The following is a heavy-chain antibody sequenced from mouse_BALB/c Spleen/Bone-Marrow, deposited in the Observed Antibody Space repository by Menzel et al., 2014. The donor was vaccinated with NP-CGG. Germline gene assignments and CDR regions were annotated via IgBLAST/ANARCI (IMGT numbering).Heavy chain of an antibody. CDR1: GFTFSNYW. Sequence: EVKLMESGGGLVQPGGSMKLSCVASGFTFSNYWMNWVRQPPEKGLEWVAEIRLKSNNYATHYAESVKGRFTISRDDSKSSVYLQMNYLRAEDTGIYYCTRRGRGYAMDYWGQGTSVTVSS. J-gene: IGHJ4*01. V-gene: IGHV6-6*02. CDR2: IRLKSNNYAT. CDR3: TRRGRGYAMDY.